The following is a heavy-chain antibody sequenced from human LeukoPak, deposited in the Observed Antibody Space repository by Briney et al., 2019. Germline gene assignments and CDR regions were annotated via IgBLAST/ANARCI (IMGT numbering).Heavy chain of an antibody. CDR1: GGSISSGSYY. CDR3: ARSTPYYYDSSGYSVSGYFDY. V-gene: IGHV4-39*07. Sequence: SETLSLTCTVSGGSISSGSYYWSWIRQPAGKGLEWIGNIYYSGSTYYNPSLKSRVTISVDTSKNQFSLKLSSVTAADTAVYYCARSTPYYYDSSGYSVSGYFDYWGQGTLVTVSS. CDR2: IYYSGST. D-gene: IGHD3-22*01. J-gene: IGHJ4*02.